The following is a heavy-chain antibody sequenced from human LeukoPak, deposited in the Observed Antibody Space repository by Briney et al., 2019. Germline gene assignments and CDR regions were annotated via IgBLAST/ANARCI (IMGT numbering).Heavy chain of an antibody. CDR2: IWNAGTNT. CDR3: AGDTPPGGDYYFDY. CDR1: GFSFITYG. V-gene: IGHV3-33*01. J-gene: IGHJ4*02. D-gene: IGHD3-16*01. Sequence: GGSLRLSCAASGFSFITYGMPWVRQAPGKGLEWVALIWNAGTNTYYADSVKGRFTISRDNSKNTLYLQMNSLRAEDTAVYYCAGDTPPGGDYYFDYWGQGTLVIVSS.